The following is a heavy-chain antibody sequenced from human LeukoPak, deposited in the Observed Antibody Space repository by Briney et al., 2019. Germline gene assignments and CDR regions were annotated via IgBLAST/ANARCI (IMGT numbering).Heavy chain of an antibody. V-gene: IGHV4-31*03. CDR3: AREGVATSLMDV. Sequence: SQTPSLTCTVSGGSISSGGYYWSWIRQHPGKGLEWIGYIYYSGSTYYNPSLKSRVTISVDTSKNQFSLKLSSVTAADTAVYYCAREGVATSLMDVWGQGTTVTVSS. CDR2: IYYSGST. J-gene: IGHJ6*02. D-gene: IGHD3-10*01. CDR1: GGSISSGGYY.